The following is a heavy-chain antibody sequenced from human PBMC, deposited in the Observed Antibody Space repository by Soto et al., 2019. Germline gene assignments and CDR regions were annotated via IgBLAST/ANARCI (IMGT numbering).Heavy chain of an antibody. Sequence: SETLSLTCTVSGGSISSGGYYWSWIRQHPGKGLEWIGYIYYSGSTYYNPSLKSRVTISVDTSKNQFSLKLSSVTAADTAVYYCAGNEQQLVSYNWFDSWGQGTLVTVSS. J-gene: IGHJ5*01. CDR2: IYYSGST. V-gene: IGHV4-31*03. CDR3: AGNEQQLVSYNWFDS. CDR1: GGSISSGGYY. D-gene: IGHD6-13*01.